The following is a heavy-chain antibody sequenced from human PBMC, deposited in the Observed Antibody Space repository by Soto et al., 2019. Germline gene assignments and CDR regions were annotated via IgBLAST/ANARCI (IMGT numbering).Heavy chain of an antibody. D-gene: IGHD3-3*01. CDR1: CGAITSYY. CDR3: ARGQRFAGWLEL. V-gene: IGHV4-4*07. J-gene: IGHJ5*02. Sequence: PSETLSLTCTVSCGAITSYYWTWIRQPAGKGLEWIGRIYSSGSTKYNPSLQSRISMSLDTSKNQFSLTLASVTAADTAVYYCARGQRFAGWLELWGPRTLVT. CDR2: IYSSGST.